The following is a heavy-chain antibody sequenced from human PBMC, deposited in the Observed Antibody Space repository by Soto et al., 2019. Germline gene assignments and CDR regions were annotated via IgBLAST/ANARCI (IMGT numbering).Heavy chain of an antibody. CDR2: IYYSGST. Sequence: TSETLSLTCTVSGGSVSSGSYYWSWIRQPPGKGLEWIGYIYYSGSTNYNPSLKSRVTISVDTSKNQFSLKLSSVTAADTAVYYCARYTPGIAAAAPSKVAVAGTSGHNYYYYYGMDVWGQGTTVTVSS. CDR1: GGSVSSGSYY. V-gene: IGHV4-61*01. D-gene: IGHD6-13*01. CDR3: ARYTPGIAAAAPSKVAVAGTSGHNYYYYYGMDV. J-gene: IGHJ6*02.